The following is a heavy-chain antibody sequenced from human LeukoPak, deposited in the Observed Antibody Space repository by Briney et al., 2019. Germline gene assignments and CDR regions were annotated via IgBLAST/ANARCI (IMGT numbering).Heavy chain of an antibody. CDR1: GGSISSYY. V-gene: IGHV4-59*01. CDR2: IYYSGST. CDR3: ARDRSGSYSRVDAFDI. D-gene: IGHD1-26*01. J-gene: IGHJ3*02. Sequence: SETLSLTCTVSGGSISSYYWSWIRQPPGKGLEWIGYIYYSGSTNYNPSLKSRVTISVDTSKNQFSLKLTSVTAADAAVYYCARDRSGSYSRVDAFDIWGQGTTVTVSS.